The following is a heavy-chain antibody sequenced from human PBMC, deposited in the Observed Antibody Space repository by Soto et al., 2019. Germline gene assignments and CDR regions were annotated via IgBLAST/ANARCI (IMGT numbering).Heavy chain of an antibody. V-gene: IGHV1-3*04. Sequence: QVDLVQSGAEVKEPGASVRISCEASGYTFTSYGIHWVRQAPGQRLEWMGWINTGSSNTRYSPEFQARVTITRDTSASTAYMELNSLRSEDTAMYYCVRGGRYYMQETYYFDYWGQGTLVTVSS. CDR2: INTGSSNT. J-gene: IGHJ4*02. D-gene: IGHD3-10*01. CDR1: GYTFTSYG. CDR3: VRGGRYYMQETYYFDY.